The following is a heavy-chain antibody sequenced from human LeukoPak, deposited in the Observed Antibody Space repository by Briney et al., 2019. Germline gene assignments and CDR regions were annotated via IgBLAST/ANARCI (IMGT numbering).Heavy chain of an antibody. CDR2: ISSSSSTI. V-gene: IGHV3-48*04. CDR3: ASDLTYSGSLPKAFDI. D-gene: IGHD1-26*01. Sequence: AGSLRLSCAASGFTFSSYSMNWVRQAPGKGLEWVSYISSSSSTIYYADSVKGRFTISRDNAKNSLYLQMNSLRAEDTAVYYCASDLTYSGSLPKAFDIWGQGTMVTVSS. J-gene: IGHJ3*02. CDR1: GFTFSSYS.